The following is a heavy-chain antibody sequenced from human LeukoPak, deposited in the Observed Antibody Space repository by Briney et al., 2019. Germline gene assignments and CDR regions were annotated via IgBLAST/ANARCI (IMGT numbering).Heavy chain of an antibody. CDR2: IKQDGSEK. Sequence: GGSLRLSCTVSGFTVSSNSMSWVRQAPGKGLEWVANIKQDGSEKYYVDSVKGRFTISRDNAKNSLYLQMNSLRAEDTAVYYCARTGTTFNRFDPWGQGTLVTVSS. CDR3: ARTGTTFNRFDP. CDR1: GFTVSSNS. D-gene: IGHD1-7*01. J-gene: IGHJ5*02. V-gene: IGHV3-7*01.